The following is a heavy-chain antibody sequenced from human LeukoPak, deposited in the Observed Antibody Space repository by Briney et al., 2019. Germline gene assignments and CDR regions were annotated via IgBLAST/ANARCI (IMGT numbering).Heavy chain of an antibody. Sequence: PAVSQILPWAACVFICSSDDMSGGRHATRKALEWVTSISGRGDNTFYAESVKGRFTISRVNSKNTLFRQMNSLRAEDTAVFYCAKRSGDTTGWFFDFWGQGTLVTVSS. V-gene: IGHV3-23*01. CDR2: ISGRGDNT. CDR3: AKRSGDTTGWFFDF. J-gene: IGHJ4*02. D-gene: IGHD6-19*01. CDR1: VFICSSDD.